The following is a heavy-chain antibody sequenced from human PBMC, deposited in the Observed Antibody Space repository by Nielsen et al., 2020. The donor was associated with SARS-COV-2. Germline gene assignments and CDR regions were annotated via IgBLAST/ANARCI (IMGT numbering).Heavy chain of an antibody. Sequence: SLKISCAASGFGFPRNVMHWVRQAPGKGLEWVSGISWNSGSIGYADSVKGRFTISRDNAKNSLYLQMNSLRAEDTALYYCAKDISGWYYFDYWGQGTLVTVSS. V-gene: IGHV3-9*01. CDR3: AKDISGWYYFDY. CDR2: ISWNSGSI. CDR1: GFGFPRNV. J-gene: IGHJ4*02. D-gene: IGHD6-19*01.